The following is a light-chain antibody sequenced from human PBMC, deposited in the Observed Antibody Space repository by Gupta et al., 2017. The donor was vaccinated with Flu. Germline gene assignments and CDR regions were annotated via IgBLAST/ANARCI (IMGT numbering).Light chain of an antibody. Sequence: HSALTPTRSLSGSPEHLLTISCPGTSTDVGGYNYVSWYQQRPGKAPKLMIYYVSNRPSGVPDRFSGSKSGHTAFLTISGLEADDEADYYCSLYAGSYTFVLFGGGTKLTVL. CDR2: YVS. CDR3: SLYAGSYTFVL. J-gene: IGLJ2*01. CDR1: STDVGGYNY. V-gene: IGLV2-11*01.